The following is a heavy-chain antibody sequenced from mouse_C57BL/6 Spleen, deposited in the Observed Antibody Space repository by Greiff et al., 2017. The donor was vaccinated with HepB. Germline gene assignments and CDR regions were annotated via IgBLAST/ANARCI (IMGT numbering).Heavy chain of an antibody. J-gene: IGHJ2*01. Sequence: QVQLKESGAELVKPGASVKMSCKASGYTFTTYPIEWMKQNHGKSLEWIGNFHPYNDDTKYNEKFKGKATLTVEKSSSTVYLELSRLTSDDSAVYYCARGDYYGSSPYFDYWGQGTTLTDSS. CDR3: ARGDYYGSSPYFDY. D-gene: IGHD1-1*01. CDR1: GYTFTTYP. V-gene: IGHV1-47*01. CDR2: FHPYNDDT.